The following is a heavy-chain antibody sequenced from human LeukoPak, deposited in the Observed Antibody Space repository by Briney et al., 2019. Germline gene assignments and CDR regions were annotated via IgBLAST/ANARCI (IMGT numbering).Heavy chain of an antibody. CDR2: FDPEDGET. Sequence: ASVKVSCKVSGYTLTELSMHWVRQAPGKGLEWMGGFDPEDGETIYAQKFQGRVTMTEDASTDTAYMELSSLRSEDTAVYYCATGITMVRGVMFYWGQGTLVTVCS. CDR1: GYTLTELS. V-gene: IGHV1-24*01. CDR3: ATGITMVRGVMFY. J-gene: IGHJ4*02. D-gene: IGHD3-10*01.